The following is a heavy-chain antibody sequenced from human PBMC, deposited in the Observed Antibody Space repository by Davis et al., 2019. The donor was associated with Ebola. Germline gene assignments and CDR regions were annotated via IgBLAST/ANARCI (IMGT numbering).Heavy chain of an antibody. CDR1: GFTFSSYG. Sequence: PGGSLRLSCAASGFTFSSYGMHWVRQAPGKGLEWVAVIWYDGSNKYYADSVKGRFTISRDNSKNTLYLQMNSLRAEDTAVYYCARGERAYDFWSGSYYYGMDVWGQGTTVTVSS. J-gene: IGHJ6*02. CDR2: IWYDGSNK. CDR3: ARGERAYDFWSGSYYYGMDV. D-gene: IGHD3-3*01. V-gene: IGHV3-33*01.